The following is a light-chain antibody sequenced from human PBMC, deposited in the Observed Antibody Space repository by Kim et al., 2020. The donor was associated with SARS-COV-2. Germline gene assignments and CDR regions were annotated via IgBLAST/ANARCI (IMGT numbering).Light chain of an antibody. CDR3: CSYAGSSTWV. CDR2: EVN. Sequence: SALTQPASVSGSPGQSITISCTGTTSDVGNYNHVSWYEHHPGKAPKLILYEVNRRPPGVSNRFSGSKSGNTASLTISGLQAEDEVDYYCCSYAGSSTWVFGGGTRLTVL. V-gene: IGLV2-23*02. CDR1: TSDVGNYNH. J-gene: IGLJ3*02.